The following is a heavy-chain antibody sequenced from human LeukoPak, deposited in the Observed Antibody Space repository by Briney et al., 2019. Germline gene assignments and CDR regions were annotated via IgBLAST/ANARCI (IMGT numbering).Heavy chain of an antibody. CDR1: GFTFSSYG. J-gene: IGHJ4*02. CDR3: ARDKGYSYDYVDY. CDR2: TWFDESNK. D-gene: IGHD5-18*01. V-gene: IGHV3-33*01. Sequence: GGSLRLSCAASGFTFSSYGMHWVRQAPGKGLEWVAVTWFDESNKYYADSVKGRFTISRDNSKNTLYLQMNSLRAEDTAVYYCARDKGYSYDYVDYWGQGTLVTVSS.